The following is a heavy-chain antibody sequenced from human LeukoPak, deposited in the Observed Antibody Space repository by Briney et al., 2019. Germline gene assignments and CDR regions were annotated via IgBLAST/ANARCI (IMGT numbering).Heavy chain of an antibody. J-gene: IGHJ6*03. CDR1: GFTFSSYG. CDR3: GSMYYGSGDYYYYMDV. V-gene: IGHV3-30*02. D-gene: IGHD3-10*01. Sequence: PGGSLRLSCAASGFTFSSYGMHWVRQAPGKGLEWVAFIRYDGSSKYHADSVKGRFTISRDNSKNTLYLQMNSLRAEDTDVYYCGSMYYGSGDYYYYMDVWGKGTTVTISS. CDR2: IRYDGSSK.